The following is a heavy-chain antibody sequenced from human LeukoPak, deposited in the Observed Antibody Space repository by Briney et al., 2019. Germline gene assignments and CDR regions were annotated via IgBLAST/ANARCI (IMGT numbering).Heavy chain of an antibody. Sequence: SETLSLTCAVYGGSSSGYYWSWIRQPPGKGLEWIGEINHSGSTNYNPSLKSRVTISVDTSKNQFSLKLSSVTAADTAVYYCARRNPTSGVYFDYWGQGTLVTVSS. V-gene: IGHV4-34*01. J-gene: IGHJ4*02. CDR2: INHSGST. CDR3: ARRNPTSGVYFDY. CDR1: GGSSSGYY. D-gene: IGHD1-14*01.